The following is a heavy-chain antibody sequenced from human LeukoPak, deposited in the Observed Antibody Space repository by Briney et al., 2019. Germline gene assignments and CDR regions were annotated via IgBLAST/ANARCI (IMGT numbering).Heavy chain of an antibody. Sequence: PGGSLRLSCAASGFTFSSYSMNWVRQAPGKGLEWVSAISGSGGSTYYADSVKGRFTISRDNSKNTLYLQMNSLRAEDTAVYYCAKNSAGYNFYYYYMDVWGKGTTVTVSS. D-gene: IGHD5-24*01. CDR3: AKNSAGYNFYYYYMDV. J-gene: IGHJ6*03. CDR2: ISGSGGST. V-gene: IGHV3-23*01. CDR1: GFTFSSYS.